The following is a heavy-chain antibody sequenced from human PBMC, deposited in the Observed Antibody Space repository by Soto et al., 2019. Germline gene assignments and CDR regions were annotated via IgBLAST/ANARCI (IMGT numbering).Heavy chain of an antibody. CDR2: IIPILGIA. Sequence: QVQLVQSGAEVKKPGSSVKVSCKASGGTFSSYTISWERQAPGQGLEWMGRIIPILGIANYAQKFQGRFTITADKSTSTADMELSSLRSEDTAVYYCARVEGGIAVAGTCGQGTLVTVSS. V-gene: IGHV1-69*02. D-gene: IGHD6-19*01. J-gene: IGHJ5*02. CDR3: ARVEGGIAVAGT. CDR1: GGTFSSYT.